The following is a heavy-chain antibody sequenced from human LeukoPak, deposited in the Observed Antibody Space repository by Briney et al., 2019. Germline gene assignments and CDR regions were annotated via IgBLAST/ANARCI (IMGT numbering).Heavy chain of an antibody. V-gene: IGHV4-38-2*02. Sequence: NTSETLSLTCTVSGYSISSGYYWGWIRQPPGKGLEWIGSIYHSGSTYYNPFLKSRVTISVDTSKNQFSLKLSSVTAADTAVYYCARGPVYYDSSPNHWGQGTLVTVSS. CDR3: ARGPVYYDSSPNH. D-gene: IGHD3-22*01. CDR1: GYSISSGYY. J-gene: IGHJ4*02. CDR2: IYHSGST.